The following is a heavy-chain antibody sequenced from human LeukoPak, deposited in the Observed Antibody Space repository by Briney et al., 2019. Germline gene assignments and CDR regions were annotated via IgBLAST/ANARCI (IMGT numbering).Heavy chain of an antibody. CDR2: IKQDGSEK. CDR1: GFTFSSYW. D-gene: IGHD6-6*01. J-gene: IGHJ6*03. Sequence: GGSLRLSCAASGFTFSSYWMSWVRQAPGKGLEWVANIKQDGSEKYYVDSVKGRFTISRDNAKNSLYLQMNSLRAEDTAVYYCAGVEYSSSLGGYYYYMDVWGKGTTVTVSS. V-gene: IGHV3-7*01. CDR3: AGVEYSSSLGGYYYYMDV.